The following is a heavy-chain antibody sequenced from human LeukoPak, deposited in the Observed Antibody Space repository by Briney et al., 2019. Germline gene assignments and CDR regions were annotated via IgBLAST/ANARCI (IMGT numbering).Heavy chain of an antibody. CDR3: TRPGWGSGWYNYYYYGMDV. CDR1: GFTFSGSA. Sequence: PGGSLKLSCAASGFTFSGSAMHWVRQASGKGLEWVGRIRSKANSYATAYAASVKGRFTISRDDSKNTACLQMNSLKTEDTAVYYCTRPGWGSGWYNYYYYGMDVWGQGTTVTVSS. CDR2: IRSKANSYAT. J-gene: IGHJ6*02. D-gene: IGHD6-19*01. V-gene: IGHV3-73*01.